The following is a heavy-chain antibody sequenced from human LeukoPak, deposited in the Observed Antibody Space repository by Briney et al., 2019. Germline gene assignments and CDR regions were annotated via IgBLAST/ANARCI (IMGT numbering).Heavy chain of an antibody. CDR2: IWYDGSNK. Sequence: GGSLRLSCAASGFTFSSYGMHWVRQAPGKGLEWVAVIWYDGSNKYYAGSVKGRFTISRDNSKNTLYLQMNSLRAEDTAVYYCARDPTRGSGWYFDYWGQGTLVTVSS. V-gene: IGHV3-33*01. CDR1: GFTFSSYG. J-gene: IGHJ4*02. CDR3: ARDPTRGSGWYFDY. D-gene: IGHD6-19*01.